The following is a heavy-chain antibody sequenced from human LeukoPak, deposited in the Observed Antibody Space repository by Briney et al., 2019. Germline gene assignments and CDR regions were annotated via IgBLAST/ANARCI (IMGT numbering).Heavy chain of an antibody. CDR1: GGSISSGSYY. Sequence: SETLSLTCTVSGGSISSGSYYWSWIRQPAGKGLEWIGRIYTSGSTNYNPSLKSRVTISVDTSKNQFSLKLSSVTAADTAVYYCARDGVIPAAKIYYYYYYMDAWGKGITVTVSS. D-gene: IGHD2-2*01. J-gene: IGHJ6*03. CDR3: ARDGVIPAAKIYYYYYYMDA. CDR2: IYTSGST. V-gene: IGHV4-61*02.